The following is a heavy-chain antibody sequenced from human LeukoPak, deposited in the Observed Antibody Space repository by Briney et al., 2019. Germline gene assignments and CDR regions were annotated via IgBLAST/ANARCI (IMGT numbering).Heavy chain of an antibody. CDR1: GESFSAYY. CDR2: INHRGDT. D-gene: IGHD1-1*01. Sequence: SETLSLTCAVYGESFSAYYWSWIPQSPGKGLEWIAEINHRGDTNYNPSVKSRVTISIDTSKNQFSLKVRSLTAADTAVYYCARGPTISETGYFDFWGQGTLVTVSS. CDR3: ARGPTISETGYFDF. J-gene: IGHJ4*03. V-gene: IGHV4-34*01.